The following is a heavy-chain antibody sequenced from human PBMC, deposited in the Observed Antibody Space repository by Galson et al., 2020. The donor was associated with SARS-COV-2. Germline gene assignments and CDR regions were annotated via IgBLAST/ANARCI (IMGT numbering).Heavy chain of an antibody. V-gene: IGHV3-48*03. CDR2: IRSSGTNI. J-gene: IGHJ3*01. D-gene: IGHD6-13*01. CDR1: AFTLSDYE. Sequence: GGSLRLSCAGSAFTLSDYEMNWVRPGPGKGLEWVSYIRSSGTNIYYGDSVTGRFTISRDNAKNSLYLQMTSLRAEDTAIYYCASPYLAAASFFGAFDVWGPGTMVTVSS. CDR3: ASPYLAAASFFGAFDV.